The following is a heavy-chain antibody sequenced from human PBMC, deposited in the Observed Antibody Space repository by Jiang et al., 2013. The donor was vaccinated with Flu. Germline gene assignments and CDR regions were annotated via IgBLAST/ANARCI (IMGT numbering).Heavy chain of an antibody. V-gene: IGHV1-69*01. CDR1: GGTFSSYA. D-gene: IGHD6-13*01. CDR2: IIPIFGTA. Sequence: SGAEVKKPGSSVKVSCKASGGTFSSYAISWVRQAPGQGLEWMGGIIPIFGTANYAQKFQGRVTITADESTSTAYMELSSLRSEDTAVYYCAKHLNVGAAAGTRAPYYYYGMDVWGQGTTVTVSS. J-gene: IGHJ6*02. CDR3: AKHLNVGAAAGTRAPYYYYGMDV.